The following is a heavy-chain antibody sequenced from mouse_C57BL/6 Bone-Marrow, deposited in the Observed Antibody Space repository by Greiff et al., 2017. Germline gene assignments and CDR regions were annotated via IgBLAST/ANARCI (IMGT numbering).Heavy chain of an antibody. V-gene: IGHV5-17*01. CDR3: ARGPDYYGSSYDDY. D-gene: IGHD1-1*01. J-gene: IGHJ2*01. CDR2: ISSGSSTI. CDR1: GFTFSDYG. Sequence: EVQGVEPGGGLVKPGGSLKLSCAASGFTFSDYGMHWVRQAPEKGLEWVAYISSGSSTIYYADTVKGRFTISRDKAKNTRFLQMTSLKSEDTAMYYGARGPDYYGSSYDDYWGQGTTLTVSS.